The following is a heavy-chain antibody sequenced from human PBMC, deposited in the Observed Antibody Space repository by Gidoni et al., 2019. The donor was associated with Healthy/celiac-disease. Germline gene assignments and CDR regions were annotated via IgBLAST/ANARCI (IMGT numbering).Heavy chain of an antibody. CDR2: ISGSVGST. D-gene: IGHD3-22*01. V-gene: IGHV3-23*01. J-gene: IGHJ4*02. Sequence: EVQLLESGGGLVQPGGSLRLSCAASGFTFSSYAMSWVRQAPGKGLEWVSAISGSVGSTDYEDSVKGRFTISRDNSKNTLYLQMNSLRAEDTAVYYCAKDPFIYYYDSSGYRLGGYFDYWGQGTLVTVSS. CDR1: GFTFSSYA. CDR3: AKDPFIYYYDSSGYRLGGYFDY.